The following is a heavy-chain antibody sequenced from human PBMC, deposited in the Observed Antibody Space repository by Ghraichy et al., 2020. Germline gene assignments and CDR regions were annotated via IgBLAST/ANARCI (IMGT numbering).Heavy chain of an antibody. CDR2: ISPSSSGR. J-gene: IGHJ4*02. Sequence: GGSLRLSCATSGFTFINYPMNWVRQAPGKGLAWVSSISPSSSGRYYADSVKGRFTISRDNAKRSLYLQMNSLRAEDTAVYYCARASLIGSTEEFDYWGQGTLVTVSS. D-gene: IGHD2-8*01. CDR1: GFTFINYP. CDR3: ARASLIGSTEEFDY. V-gene: IGHV3-21*01.